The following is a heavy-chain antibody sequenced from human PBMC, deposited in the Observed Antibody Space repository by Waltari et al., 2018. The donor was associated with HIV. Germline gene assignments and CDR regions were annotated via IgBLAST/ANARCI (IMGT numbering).Heavy chain of an antibody. V-gene: IGHV3-74*01. J-gene: IGHJ4*02. CDR2: INIDGRTI. CDR3: SRDTFGEYDF. D-gene: IGHD3-3*01. CDR1: GFSVTNYW. Sequence: EVQLVQSGGGLTKPGGSLRLSCAASGFSVTNYWMHWVRQSPGKGLVWVSRINIDGRTIDYADSVKGRFTISRDSAKNTLSLQMNSLREEDTAVYYCSRDTFGEYDFWGQGALVTVSS.